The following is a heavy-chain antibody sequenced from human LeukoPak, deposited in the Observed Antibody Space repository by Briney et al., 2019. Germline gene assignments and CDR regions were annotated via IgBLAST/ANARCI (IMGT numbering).Heavy chain of an antibody. V-gene: IGHV4-34*01. CDR1: GGSFSGYY. CDR2: INHSGST. D-gene: IGHD4-17*01. J-gene: IGHJ5*02. Sequence: PSETLSLTCAVYGGSFSGYYWSWIRQPPGKGLEWIGEINHSGSTNYNPSLKSRVTISVDTSKNQFSLKLSSVTAADTAVYYCARGGNLVPYGDSPNWFDPWGQGTLVTVSS. CDR3: ARGGNLVPYGDSPNWFDP.